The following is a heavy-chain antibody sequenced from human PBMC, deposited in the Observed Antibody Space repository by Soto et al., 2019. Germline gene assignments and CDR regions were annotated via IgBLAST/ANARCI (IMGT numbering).Heavy chain of an antibody. CDR3: ANRNDYGSGSYFPFDH. CDR1: GFTFSSYG. J-gene: IGHJ4*02. D-gene: IGHD3-10*01. Sequence: PGGSLRLSCAASGFTFSSYGMSWVRQAPGKGLEWVSSISGSGGSTYYADSVKGWFTISRDNSKNTLYLQMSSLRAEDTAVYYCANRNDYGSGSYFPFDHWGQGTLVTVSS. CDR2: ISGSGGST. V-gene: IGHV3-23*01.